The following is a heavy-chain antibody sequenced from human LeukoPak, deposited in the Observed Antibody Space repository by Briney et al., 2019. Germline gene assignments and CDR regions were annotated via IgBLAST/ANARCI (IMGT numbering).Heavy chain of an antibody. Sequence: SETLSLTCAVYGGSFSGYYWSWIRQPPGKGLEWIGEINHSGSTNYNPSLKSRVTISVDTSKNQFSLKLSSVTATDTAVYYCARQYSSSWYGRDWGQGTLVTVSS. CDR1: GGSFSGYY. D-gene: IGHD6-13*01. CDR3: ARQYSSSWYGRD. J-gene: IGHJ4*02. V-gene: IGHV4-34*01. CDR2: INHSGST.